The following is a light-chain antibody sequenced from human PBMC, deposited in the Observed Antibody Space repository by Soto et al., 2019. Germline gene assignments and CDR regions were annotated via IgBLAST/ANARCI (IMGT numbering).Light chain of an antibody. CDR1: ISDVGSYDL. V-gene: IGLV2-23*01. Sequence: QSVLTQPASVSGSPGQSITISCTGTISDVGSYDLVSWYQQHPGKAPKLMIYEGSKRPSGVSSRFSGPKSGNTASLTISGLRAGEGADYYSCSYAGSSTPWVFGGGTKLPAL. J-gene: IGLJ3*02. CDR3: CSYAGSSTPWV. CDR2: EGS.